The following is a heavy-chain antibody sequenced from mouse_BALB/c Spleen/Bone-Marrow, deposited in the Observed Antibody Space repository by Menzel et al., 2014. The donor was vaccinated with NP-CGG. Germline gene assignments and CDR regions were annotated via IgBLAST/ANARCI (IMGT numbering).Heavy chain of an antibody. CDR2: INNNGGST. Sequence: EVHRVESVGGLGVARGGLQVFLVASGFPFTSYGLSCVRLTPTKWLILVSTINNNGGSTYYPDSVKGQFTISRDNAKNTLYLQMSSLKSEDTAMYYCARVYVWYVDVWGAGTTVTVSS. CDR1: GFPFTSYG. J-gene: IGHJ1*01. D-gene: IGHD2-12*01. V-gene: IGHV5-6-3*01. CDR3: ARVYVWYVDV.